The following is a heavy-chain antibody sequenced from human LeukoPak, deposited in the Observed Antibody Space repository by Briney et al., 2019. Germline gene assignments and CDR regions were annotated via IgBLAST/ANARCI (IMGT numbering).Heavy chain of an antibody. CDR2: ISWNSNSI. V-gene: IGHV3-9*01. J-gene: IGHJ4*02. Sequence: PGGSLRLSGAASGFSFDDHAMHWVQQAPGTGLDWVYGISWNSNSIGYADSVKGRFTLSRDNAKNSLYLQMNSLTSEDTALYYCAKDKYSSSLSEFDYWGQGTLVTVSS. CDR1: GFSFDDHA. D-gene: IGHD6-13*01. CDR3: AKDKYSSSLSEFDY.